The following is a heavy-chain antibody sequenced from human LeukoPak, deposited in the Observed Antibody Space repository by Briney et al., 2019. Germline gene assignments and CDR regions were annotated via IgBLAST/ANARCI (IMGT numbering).Heavy chain of an antibody. V-gene: IGHV1-8*01. CDR2: MNPNSGNT. Sequence: ASVKVSCKSSGYTFTSYDINWVRQATGQGLAWMGWMNPNSGNTGYAQKFRGSVTRTMTTSKSTANMELSSLRSEHTAVDYGARWYSGSTRHPHNWFYPWGQRTLVTVS. CDR3: ARWYSGSTRHPHNWFYP. CDR1: GYTFTSYD. J-gene: IGHJ5*02. D-gene: IGHD1-26*01.